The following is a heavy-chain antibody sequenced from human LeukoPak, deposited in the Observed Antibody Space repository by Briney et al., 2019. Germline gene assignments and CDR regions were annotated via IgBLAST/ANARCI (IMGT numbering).Heavy chain of an antibody. V-gene: IGHV3-7*01. CDR2: IKQDGSEK. CDR3: ARDFSGVRGVDAFDI. D-gene: IGHD3-10*02. J-gene: IGHJ3*02. CDR1: GFTFSSYW. Sequence: GGSLRLSCAASGFTFSSYWMSWVRQAPGKGLEWVANIKQDGSEKYYVDSVKGRSTISRDNAKNSLYLQMNSLRAEDTAVYYCARDFSGVRGVDAFDIWGQGTMVTVSS.